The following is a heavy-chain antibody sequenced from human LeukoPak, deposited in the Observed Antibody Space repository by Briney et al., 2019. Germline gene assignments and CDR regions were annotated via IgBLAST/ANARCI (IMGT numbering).Heavy chain of an antibody. CDR2: IKEDGSEK. Sequence: GGSLRLSCAASGVTFSSYWMGWVRQAPGKGLEWVANIKEDGSEKYYVDSVKGRFTISRDNAKNSLYLQMNSLRAEDTAVYYCARGFDFDYWGQGTLVTVSS. J-gene: IGHJ4*02. CDR1: GVTFSSYW. V-gene: IGHV3-7*01. CDR3: ARGFDFDY.